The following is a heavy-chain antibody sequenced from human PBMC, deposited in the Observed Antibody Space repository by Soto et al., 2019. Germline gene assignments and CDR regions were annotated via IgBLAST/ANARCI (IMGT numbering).Heavy chain of an antibody. V-gene: IGHV3-15*07. CDR2: IKSKTDGGTT. CDR1: GFTFTNAW. D-gene: IGHD3-22*01. J-gene: IGHJ4*01. CDR3: TTDSYSTIIIVRFDY. Sequence: EVQLVESGGGLVKPGGSLRLSCAASGFTFTNAWINWVRQAPGKGLEWVGRIKSKTDGGTTDYGEPVKGRFAISRDDSNNMVYLQMNSLKIEDTAVYYCTTDSYSTIIIVRFDYWGHGTLVTVSS.